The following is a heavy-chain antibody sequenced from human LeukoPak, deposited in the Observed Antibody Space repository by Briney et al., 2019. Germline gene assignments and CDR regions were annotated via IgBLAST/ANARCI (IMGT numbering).Heavy chain of an antibody. J-gene: IGHJ4*02. CDR1: RFTFRDHF. CDR3: ARGATYYYDSSGYYSHFDY. V-gene: IGHV3-11*04. D-gene: IGHD3-22*01. Sequence: PGGSLRLSCAASRFTFRDHFMSWIRQPPGKGLEYVSYISSSGSDTYYSDSVKGRFTVSRDNAKNSLFLQMNSLRAEDTAVYYCARGATYYYDSSGYYSHFDYWGQGTLVTVSS. CDR2: ISSSGSDT.